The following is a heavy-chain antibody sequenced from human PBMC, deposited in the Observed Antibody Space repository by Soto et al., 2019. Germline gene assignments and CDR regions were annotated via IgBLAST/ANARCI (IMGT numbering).Heavy chain of an antibody. V-gene: IGHV4-59*08. Sequence: SETLSLTCTVSGDSIDTYYWSWIRQPPVKGLEWIGYISYSGSTNYNPSLKSRVTISVDMSKSQFSLKRSSVAAADTAVYFFARSGCGYSWGPYDYCSRGSFGIVSS. CDR2: ISYSGST. CDR3: ARSGCGYSWGPYDY. CDR1: GDSIDTYY. D-gene: IGHD5-18*01. J-gene: IGHJ4*02.